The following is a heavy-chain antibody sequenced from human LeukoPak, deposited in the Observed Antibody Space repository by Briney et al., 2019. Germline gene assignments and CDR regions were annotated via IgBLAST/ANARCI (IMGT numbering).Heavy chain of an antibody. CDR1: GFTFSSFG. Sequence: GGSLRLSCAASGFTFSSFGMNWVRQAPGKGLEWVSYISSSSSTIYYADSVKGRFTISRDNAKNSLYLQMNSLRAEDTALYYCARASHYDSSGYYFGYWGQGTLVTVSS. V-gene: IGHV3-48*04. D-gene: IGHD3-22*01. CDR3: ARASHYDSSGYYFGY. CDR2: ISSSSSTI. J-gene: IGHJ4*02.